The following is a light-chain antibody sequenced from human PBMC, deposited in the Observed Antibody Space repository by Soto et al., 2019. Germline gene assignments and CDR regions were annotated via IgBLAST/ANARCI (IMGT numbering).Light chain of an antibody. CDR1: QSISIW. Sequence: DIQMTQSPSTLSASVGDRVTITCRASQSISIWLAWYQQKPGKAPKLLIYKASSLESGVPSRFSGSGSGTEFTLTISSLQPDDFATYYRQQYNSLYTVGQGTKLEIK. CDR3: QQYNSLYT. J-gene: IGKJ2*01. V-gene: IGKV1-5*03. CDR2: KAS.